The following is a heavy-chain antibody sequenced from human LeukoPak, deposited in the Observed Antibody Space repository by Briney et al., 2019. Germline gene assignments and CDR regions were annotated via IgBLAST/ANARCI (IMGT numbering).Heavy chain of an antibody. V-gene: IGHV4-34*01. Sequence: PSETLSLTCAVYGGSFSGYYWSWIRQPPGKGLEWIGEINHSGSTNYNPSLKSRVTISVDTSKNQFSLKLSSVTAADTAVYYCARDPNYDSTLYYFDYWGQGTLVTVSS. CDR3: ARDPNYDSTLYYFDY. D-gene: IGHD3-22*01. CDR1: GGSFSGYY. CDR2: INHSGST. J-gene: IGHJ4*02.